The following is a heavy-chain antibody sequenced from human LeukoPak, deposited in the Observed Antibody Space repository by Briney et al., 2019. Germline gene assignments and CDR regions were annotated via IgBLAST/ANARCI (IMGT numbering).Heavy chain of an antibody. CDR1: GFTFSNYD. D-gene: IGHD2-15*01. V-gene: IGHV3-13*01. Sequence: PGGSLRLSCAASGFTFSNYDMHWVRQATGKGLEWVSAIGIVGDTDYPGSVKGRFTISRDNAKNTLNLQMNSLRAEDTAVYYCARDYQEADIVVVVAATPLHYRGQGTLVTVSS. CDR2: IGIVGDT. J-gene: IGHJ4*02. CDR3: ARDYQEADIVVVVAATPLHY.